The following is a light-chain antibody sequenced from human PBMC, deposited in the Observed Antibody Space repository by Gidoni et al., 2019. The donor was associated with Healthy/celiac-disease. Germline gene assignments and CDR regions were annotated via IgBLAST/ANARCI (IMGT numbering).Light chain of an antibody. CDR3: QQLNSYPRT. CDR1: QGLSSY. J-gene: IGKJ4*01. Sequence: DLQLTHSPSFLSASVGDRVTITCRASQGLSSYLAWYQQKPGKAPKLLIYAASTLQSGVPSRFSGSGSGTEFNLTISSLQPEDFATYYCQQLNSYPRTFGGGTKVEIK. CDR2: AAS. V-gene: IGKV1-9*01.